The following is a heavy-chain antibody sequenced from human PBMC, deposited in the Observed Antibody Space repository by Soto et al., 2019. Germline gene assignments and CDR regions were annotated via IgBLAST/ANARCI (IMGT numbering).Heavy chain of an antibody. J-gene: IGHJ6*02. CDR1: GGSISSSNW. V-gene: IGHV4-4*02. CDR3: ARKGGVTIFGVVIYYYYGMDV. Sequence: QVQLQESGPGLVKPSGTLSLTCAVSGGSISSSNWWSWVRQPPGKGLEWIGEIYHSGSTNYNPSLKSSVTTSVDKSKNQFSLKLSSVTAADTAVYYCARKGGVTIFGVVIYYYYGMDVWGQGTTVTVSS. CDR2: IYHSGST. D-gene: IGHD3-3*01.